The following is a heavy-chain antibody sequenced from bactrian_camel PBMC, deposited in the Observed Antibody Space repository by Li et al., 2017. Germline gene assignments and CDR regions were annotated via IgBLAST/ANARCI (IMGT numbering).Heavy chain of an antibody. V-gene: IGHV3-2*01. CDR1: RYPAYC. D-gene: IGHD2*01. J-gene: IGHJ4*01. Sequence: HVQLVESGGGSVQPGGSLRLSCVASRYPAYCTGWVRQAHGKEREDIARFATLTNNTDYADPVKGRFTISLDNAKNTVYLQMNSLKPEDTAMYYCAAGPYDPILCGRYDYWGRGTQVTVS. CDR3: AAGPYDPILCGRYDY. CDR2: FATLTNNT.